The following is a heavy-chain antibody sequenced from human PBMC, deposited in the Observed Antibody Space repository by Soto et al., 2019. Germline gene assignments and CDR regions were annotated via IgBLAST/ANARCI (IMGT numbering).Heavy chain of an antibody. CDR3: ARTDSSGWSTRYGMDV. J-gene: IGHJ6*02. CDR1: GFTFSNHA. Sequence: EVQLLESGGGSVQPGGYLRLSCAASGFTFSNHAMAWLRQVPGKGLEWVSGISGGVGDTYHADYVRGRFTISRDNSKNTLYLQMNSLRAEDAAVYYCARTDSSGWSTRYGMDVWGQGTTVTVSS. CDR2: ISGGVGDT. V-gene: IGHV3-23*01. D-gene: IGHD6-19*01.